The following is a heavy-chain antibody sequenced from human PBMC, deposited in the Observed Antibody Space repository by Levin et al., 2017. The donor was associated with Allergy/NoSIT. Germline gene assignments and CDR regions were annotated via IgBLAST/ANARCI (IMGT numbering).Heavy chain of an antibody. D-gene: IGHD6-13*01. CDR1: GFTFDGYA. J-gene: IGHJ4*02. CDR2: ISHDGTNK. V-gene: IGHV3-30-3*01. CDR3: ARGADSGWFVDY. Sequence: GGSLRLSCAASGFTFDGYALHWVRQAPGKGLEWVAVISHDGTNKHYADSVKGRFTISRDNSKNTLYLQMTSLRSDDTAVYYCARGADSGWFVDYWGQGALVTVSS.